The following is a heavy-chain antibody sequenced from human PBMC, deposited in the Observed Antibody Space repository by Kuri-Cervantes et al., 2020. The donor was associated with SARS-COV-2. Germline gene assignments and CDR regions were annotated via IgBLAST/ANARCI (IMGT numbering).Heavy chain of an antibody. CDR3: ARSQGYCTANSCSWNWFDP. CDR1: GGTFSSYS. V-gene: IGHV1-69*13. CDR2: IIPTFDTT. Sequence: SVKVSCKASGGTFSSYSVNWVRQAPGQGLEWMGRIIPTFDTTTYAQKFQGRVIFTADESSSTAYMEVNRLTSEDTAVYFCARSQGYCTANSCSWNWFDPWGQGTQVTVSS. D-gene: IGHD2-8*02. J-gene: IGHJ5*02.